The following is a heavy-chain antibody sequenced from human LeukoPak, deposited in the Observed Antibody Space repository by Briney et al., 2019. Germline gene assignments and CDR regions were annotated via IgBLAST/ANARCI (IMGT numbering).Heavy chain of an antibody. D-gene: IGHD3-16*01. Sequence: GGSLRLSCADSGFTFRRYSMNWARQAPGKGLEWVSYISSSSSTIYYADSVKGRFTISRDNGKNSLYLQMSNLRAEDTAVYFCARGGGLDVWGQGATVTVSS. CDR3: ARGGGLDV. J-gene: IGHJ6*02. V-gene: IGHV3-48*01. CDR2: ISSSSSTI. CDR1: GFTFRRYS.